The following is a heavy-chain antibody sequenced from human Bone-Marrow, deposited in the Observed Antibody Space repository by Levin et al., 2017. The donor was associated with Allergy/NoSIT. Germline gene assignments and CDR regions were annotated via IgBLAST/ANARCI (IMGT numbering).Heavy chain of an antibody. V-gene: IGHV3-49*04. CDR2: IKSKTYGGTA. CDR1: GFPFDDYA. D-gene: IGHD1-26*01. J-gene: IGHJ6*03. Sequence: GGSLRLSCTTSGFPFDDYAVTWVRQAPGKGLEWVAFIKSKTYGGTAEVAASVTGRVSVSRDDSKSTAYLQMSRLKTEDTGVYYCTRFRLGGMVGVVGEDSYYYIDVWGKGTTVTVSS. CDR3: TRFRLGGMVGVVGEDSYYYIDV.